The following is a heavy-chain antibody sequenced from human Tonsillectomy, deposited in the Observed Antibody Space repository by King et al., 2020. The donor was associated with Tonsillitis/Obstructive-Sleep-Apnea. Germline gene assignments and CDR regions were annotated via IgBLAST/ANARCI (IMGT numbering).Heavy chain of an antibody. CDR2: IDPSDSYT. V-gene: IGHV5-10-1*03. D-gene: IGHD5-12*01. J-gene: IGHJ6*02. CDR1: GYSFTSYW. Sequence: QLVQSGTEVKKPGESLRISCKGSGYSFTSYWISWGRQMPGKGLEWMGGIDPSDSYTNYSPSFQGHVTISADKSISTAYLQWSSLKASDTAMYYCASQSEYRGYDYGQYNMDVRGQGTTVTVSS. CDR3: ASQSEYRGYDYGQYNMDV.